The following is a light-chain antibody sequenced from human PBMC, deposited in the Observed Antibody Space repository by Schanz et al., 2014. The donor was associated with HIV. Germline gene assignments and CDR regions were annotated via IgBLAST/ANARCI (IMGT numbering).Light chain of an antibody. Sequence: EIVLTQSPGTLSLSPGERATLSCRASQSVSSSYLAWYQQKPGQAPRLLIYGASSRATGIPDRFSGSGSGTDFTLTISRLEPEDFAVYYCQQYNNCPTFGQGTRLEIK. V-gene: IGKV3-20*01. CDR2: GAS. CDR3: QQYNNCPT. J-gene: IGKJ5*01. CDR1: QSVSSSY.